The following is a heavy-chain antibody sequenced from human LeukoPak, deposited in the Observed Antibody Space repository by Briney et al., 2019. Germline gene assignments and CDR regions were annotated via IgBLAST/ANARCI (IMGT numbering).Heavy chain of an antibody. CDR3: ARENGQSNYYFDS. CDR1: GFTVSSNY. V-gene: IGHV3-66*02. D-gene: IGHD1-1*01. CDR2: IYGGGST. J-gene: IGHJ4*02. Sequence: PGGSLRLSCAASGFTVSSNYMSWVRQAPGKGLEWVSNIYGGGSTYYADSVKGRFTISRDNSRNTVYLQMNSLRADDTAVYYCARENGQSNYYFDSWGQGTLVTVSS.